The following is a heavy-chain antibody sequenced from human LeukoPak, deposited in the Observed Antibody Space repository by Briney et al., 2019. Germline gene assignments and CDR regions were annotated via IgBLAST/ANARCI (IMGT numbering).Heavy chain of an antibody. CDR2: ISAYNGNT. J-gene: IGHJ6*02. Sequence: ASVKVSCKASGYTFTSYGISWVRRAPGQGLEWMGWISAYNGNTNYAQKLQGRVTMTTDTSTSTAYMELRSLRSDDTAVYYCARGGVVVPAASSYYYYGMDVWGQGTTVTVSS. D-gene: IGHD2-2*01. CDR3: ARGGVVVPAASSYYYYGMDV. CDR1: GYTFTSYG. V-gene: IGHV1-18*01.